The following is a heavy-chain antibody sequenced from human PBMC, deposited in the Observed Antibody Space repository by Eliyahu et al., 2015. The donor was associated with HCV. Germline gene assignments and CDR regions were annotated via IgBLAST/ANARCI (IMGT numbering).Heavy chain of an antibody. J-gene: IGHJ6*04. CDR3: ARVVGQRSDMRDV. V-gene: IGHV4-4*02. CDR1: XXXISSSNW. Sequence: QVQLQESGPGXXKPSGTLXLTCVVXXXXISSSNWWSWVRQPPGKGLEWIGEXYHNENTNYNPSLKSRVTISVDKSTNQFSMELTSVTAADTAVYYCARVVGQRSDMRDVWGKGTTVTVPS. D-gene: IGHD2-15*01. CDR2: XYHNENT.